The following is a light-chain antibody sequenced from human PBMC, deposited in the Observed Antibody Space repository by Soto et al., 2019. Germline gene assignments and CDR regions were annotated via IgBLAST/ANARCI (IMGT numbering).Light chain of an antibody. CDR3: QQRGNWPPLT. Sequence: EVVLTQSPATLSLSPGETATLSCRASRSVDSHLAWYQHKPGQAPSLLIFEASTRATGVPARFSGSGSGTHFTLTINSREPEDFAVYYCQQRGNWPPLTFGGGTKVEI. J-gene: IGKJ4*01. CDR2: EAS. V-gene: IGKV3-11*01. CDR1: RSVDSH.